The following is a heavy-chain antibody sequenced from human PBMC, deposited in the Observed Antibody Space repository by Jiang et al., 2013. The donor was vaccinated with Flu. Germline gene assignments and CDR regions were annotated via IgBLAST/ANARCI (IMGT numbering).Heavy chain of an antibody. CDR2: IYYSGST. Sequence: KPSETLSLNCTVSGGSISSSSYYWGWIRQPPGKGLEWIGSIYYSGSTYYNPSLKSRVTISLDTSKNQFSLKLSSVTAADTAVYYCARADYDYIWGSYPWGQGTLVTVSS. CDR1: GGSISSSSYY. V-gene: IGHV4-39*07. J-gene: IGHJ5*02. D-gene: IGHD3-16*01. CDR3: ARADYDYIWGSYP.